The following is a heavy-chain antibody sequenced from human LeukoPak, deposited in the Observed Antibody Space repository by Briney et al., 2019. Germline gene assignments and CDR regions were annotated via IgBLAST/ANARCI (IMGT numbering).Heavy chain of an antibody. Sequence: PGRSLRLSCAASGFTFSSYGMNWVRQAPGKGLEWVAVISYDGSNKYYADSVKGRFTISRDNAKNTLYLQMNSLRAEDTAVYYCARGPHYQDSSGYFRPITYYYYYGMDVWGEGTTLTVSS. J-gene: IGHJ6*01. D-gene: IGHD3-22*01. CDR2: ISYDGSNK. CDR1: GFTFSSYG. CDR3: ARGPHYQDSSGYFRPITYYYYYGMDV. V-gene: IGHV3-33*01.